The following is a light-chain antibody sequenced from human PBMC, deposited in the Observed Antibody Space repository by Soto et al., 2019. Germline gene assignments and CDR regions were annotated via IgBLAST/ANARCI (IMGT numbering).Light chain of an antibody. J-gene: IGKJ2*01. V-gene: IGKV3-20*01. CDR2: GAS. Sequence: EIVLTQSPGTLSLSPGERATLSCRASQSVSSTNLAWYQQKLGQAPRLLIYGASIRATGIPDRFSGSGSGTDFTLTISRLEPEDFAVYYCQQYGSSPRTFGQGTKLDIK. CDR3: QQYGSSPRT. CDR1: QSVSSTN.